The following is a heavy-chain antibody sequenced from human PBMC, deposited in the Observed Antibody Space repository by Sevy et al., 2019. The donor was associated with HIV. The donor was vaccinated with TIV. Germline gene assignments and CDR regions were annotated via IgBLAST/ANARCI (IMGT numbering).Heavy chain of an antibody. J-gene: IGHJ3*02. CDR1: GYSFTNYY. D-gene: IGHD6-13*01. Sequence: ASVKVSCKGSGYSFTNYYMNWVRQAPGQGLEWMGWINPNSGGTNYAQKFQGRVTMTRDTSIGTAYMELSSLRSDDTAVYDCAKDRGHIAAVGTALDIWGQGTMVTVSS. V-gene: IGHV1-2*02. CDR2: INPNSGGT. CDR3: AKDRGHIAAVGTALDI.